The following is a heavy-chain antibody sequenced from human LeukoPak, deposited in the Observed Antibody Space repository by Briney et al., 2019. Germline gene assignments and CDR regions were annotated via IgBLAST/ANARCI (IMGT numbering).Heavy chain of an antibody. CDR1: GFTFDDYA. CDR3: ARDARYAFDY. CDR2: ISGDGGST. V-gene: IGHV3-43*02. Sequence: PGGSLRLSCAASGFTFDDYAMHWVRQAPGKGLEWVSLISGDGGSTYYADSVKGRVTFSRDDAKNTLYLHMYSLRDDDTAVYYCARDARYAFDYWGQGILVTVSS. J-gene: IGHJ4*02. D-gene: IGHD3-9*01.